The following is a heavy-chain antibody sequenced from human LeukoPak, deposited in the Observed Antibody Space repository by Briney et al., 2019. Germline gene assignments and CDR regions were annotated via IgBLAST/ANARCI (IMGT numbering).Heavy chain of an antibody. J-gene: IGHJ4*02. Sequence: GGSLRLSCAASGFTFSGSAMHWVRQASGKGLEWVGRIRSKANSYATAYAASVKGRFTISRDDSKNTAYLQMNSLKTEDTAVYYCTRSENGYSSSWWGQGTLVTVSS. CDR2: IRSKANSYAT. CDR3: TRSENGYSSSW. V-gene: IGHV3-73*01. CDR1: GFTFSGSA. D-gene: IGHD6-13*01.